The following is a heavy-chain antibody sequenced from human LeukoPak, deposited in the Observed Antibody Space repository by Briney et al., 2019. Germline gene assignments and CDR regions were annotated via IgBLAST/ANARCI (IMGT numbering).Heavy chain of an antibody. CDR2: ISAYNGNT. D-gene: IGHD7-27*01. J-gene: IGHJ6*02. V-gene: IGHV1-18*01. Sequence: GASVKVSCKASGYTFTSYGISWVRQAPGQGLEWMGRISAYNGNTNYAQKLQGRVTMTTDTSTSTAYMELRSLRPDDTAVYYCARDGPNWGFDYYYYYGMDVWGQGTTVTVSS. CDR3: ARDGPNWGFDYYYYYGMDV. CDR1: GYTFTSYG.